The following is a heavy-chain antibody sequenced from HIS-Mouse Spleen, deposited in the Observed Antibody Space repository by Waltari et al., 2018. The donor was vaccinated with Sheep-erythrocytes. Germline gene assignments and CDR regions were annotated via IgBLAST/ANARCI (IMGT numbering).Heavy chain of an antibody. V-gene: IGHV2-26*01. CDR1: GFSLSNARMG. CDR2: LFSNDEK. Sequence: QVTLTESGPVLVKPTETLTLTCTVSGFSLSNARMGVSWIRQPPGKSLEWLAHLFSNDEKSYSTSLKSRLTISKDTSKSQVVLTMTNMDPVDTATYYCARMVDRRARGYFDYWGQGTLVTVSS. J-gene: IGHJ4*02. CDR3: ARMVDRRARGYFDY.